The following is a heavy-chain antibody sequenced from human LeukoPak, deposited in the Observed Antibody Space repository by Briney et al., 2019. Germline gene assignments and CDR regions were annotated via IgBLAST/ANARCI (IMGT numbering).Heavy chain of an antibody. V-gene: IGHV3-21*01. CDR2: ISSSSSYI. J-gene: IGHJ4*02. D-gene: IGHD3-10*01. CDR1: GFTFSSYS. Sequence: GGSLRLSCAASGFTFSSYSMNWVRQAPGKGLEWVSSISSSSSYIYYADSVKGRFTISRDNAKNSLYLQMNSLRAEDTAVYYCASSVSVLTRGIDYWGQGTLVTVSS. CDR3: ASSVSVLTRGIDY.